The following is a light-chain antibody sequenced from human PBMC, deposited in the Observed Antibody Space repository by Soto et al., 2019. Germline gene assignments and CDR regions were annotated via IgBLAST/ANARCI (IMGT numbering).Light chain of an antibody. V-gene: IGKV3D-15*01. J-gene: IGKJ5*01. CDR1: QSVSNN. Sequence: EVVMTQSPDTLSVSPGERATLSCRASQSVSNNLAWYLQKPGQAPRLLIYGASIRASGIPARFSGSGSGTEFTPSISSLQSEDSAVYYCQQYNHWPITFGQGTRLEIK. CDR3: QQYNHWPIT. CDR2: GAS.